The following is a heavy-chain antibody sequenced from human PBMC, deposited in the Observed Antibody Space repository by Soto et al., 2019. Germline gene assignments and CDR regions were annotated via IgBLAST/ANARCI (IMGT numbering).Heavy chain of an antibody. V-gene: IGHV4-34*01. D-gene: IGHD6-19*01. CDR1: GGSFSGYY. CDR3: ARGAGSGWDYSYYGMDV. Sequence: QVQLQQWGAGLLKPSETLSLTCGVYGGSFSGYYWSWIRQPPGKGLEWIGEINHSGSTNYNPSLKSRGTILVDTSKNQFSLELRSVTAAETAVYYCARGAGSGWDYSYYGMDVWGQGTTVTVSS. CDR2: INHSGST. J-gene: IGHJ6*02.